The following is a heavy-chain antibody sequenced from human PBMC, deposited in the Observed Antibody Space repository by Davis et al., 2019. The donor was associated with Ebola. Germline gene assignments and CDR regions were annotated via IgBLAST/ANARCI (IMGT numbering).Heavy chain of an antibody. CDR1: GFTFGGNW. V-gene: IGHV3-7*03. Sequence: PGGSLRLSCVASGFTFGGNWMNWVRQAPGKGPEWVATIKPDGSENSYVDSVKGRFTISRDNAKNSLFLQMDSLRADDTAVYYCGKGGTWYCDYWGQGTLVTVSS. D-gene: IGHD4/OR15-4a*01. CDR3: GKGGTWYCDY. J-gene: IGHJ4*02. CDR2: IKPDGSEN.